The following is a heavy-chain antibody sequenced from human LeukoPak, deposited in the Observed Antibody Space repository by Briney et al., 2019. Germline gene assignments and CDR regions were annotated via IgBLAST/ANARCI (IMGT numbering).Heavy chain of an antibody. J-gene: IGHJ4*02. V-gene: IGHV1-8*01. CDR3: ARGRIAVAGTNDY. CDR2: MHPNSGNT. CDR1: GYTFTSYD. Sequence: ASVKVSCKASGYTFTSYDINWVRQATGQGLEWMGWMHPNSGNTGYAQNFQGRVTMTRNTSISTAYMELSSPRSDDTAVYYCARGRIAVAGTNDYWGQGTLVTISS. D-gene: IGHD6-19*01.